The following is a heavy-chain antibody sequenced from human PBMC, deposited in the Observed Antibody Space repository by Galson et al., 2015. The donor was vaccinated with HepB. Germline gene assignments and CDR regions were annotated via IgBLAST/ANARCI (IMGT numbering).Heavy chain of an antibody. CDR3: ARDGGDSNFDY. Sequence: SLRLSCAASGFTFSSYSMNWVRQAPGKGLERVSYISTSSSIIYYADSVEGRFTISRDNAKKSLYLQMNSLRAEDTAVYFCARDGGDSNFDYWGQGTLVTVSS. J-gene: IGHJ4*02. V-gene: IGHV3-48*01. CDR2: ISTSSSII. D-gene: IGHD3-16*01. CDR1: GFTFSSYS.